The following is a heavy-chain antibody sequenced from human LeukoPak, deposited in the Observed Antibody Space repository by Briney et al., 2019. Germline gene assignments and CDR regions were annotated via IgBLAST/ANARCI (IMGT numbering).Heavy chain of an antibody. D-gene: IGHD3-22*01. Sequence: GGSLRLSCAASGFSFSSYWMSWARQAPGKGLGWVANIKSDGSDKHYVDSVKGRFTISRDNAKNSLYLQMNSLRAEDTAVYYCASTVRLDYWGQGTLVTVSS. J-gene: IGHJ4*02. CDR1: GFSFSSYW. CDR3: ASTVRLDY. V-gene: IGHV3-7*05. CDR2: IKSDGSDK.